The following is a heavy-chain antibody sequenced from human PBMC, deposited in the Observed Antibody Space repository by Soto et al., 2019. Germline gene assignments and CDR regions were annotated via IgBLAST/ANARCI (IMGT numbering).Heavy chain of an antibody. D-gene: IGHD1-7*01. Sequence: GGSLRLSCAASGFTFSSYGMHWVRQAPGKGLEWVAVIWYDGSNKYYADSVKGRFTISRDNSKNTLYLQMNSLRAEDTAVYYCARTTYNWNYVTDYYGMDVWGQGTTVTVSS. CDR2: IWYDGSNK. J-gene: IGHJ6*02. V-gene: IGHV3-33*01. CDR3: ARTTYNWNYVTDYYGMDV. CDR1: GFTFSSYG.